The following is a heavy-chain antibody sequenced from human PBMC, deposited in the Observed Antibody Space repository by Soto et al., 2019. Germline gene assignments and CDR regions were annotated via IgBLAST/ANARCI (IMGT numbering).Heavy chain of an antibody. D-gene: IGHD6-19*01. Sequence: QVQLVESGGGVVQPGRSLRLSCAASGFTFSSYGMHWVRQAPGKGLEWVAVIWYDGSNKYYADSVKGRFTISRDNSKNTLYLQMNSLRAEDTAVYYCAREVAVAGNGAFDIWGQGTMVTVSS. V-gene: IGHV3-33*01. CDR3: AREVAVAGNGAFDI. CDR2: IWYDGSNK. J-gene: IGHJ3*02. CDR1: GFTFSSYG.